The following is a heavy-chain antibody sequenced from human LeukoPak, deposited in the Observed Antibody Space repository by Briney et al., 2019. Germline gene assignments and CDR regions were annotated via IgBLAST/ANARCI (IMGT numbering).Heavy chain of an antibody. D-gene: IGHD3-22*01. CDR3: AKDGYYDTSGYYAFDC. J-gene: IGHJ4*02. Sequence: GGALRLSCAASGFTFSNYAMSWVRQAPGKGLEWVSAIICSGGSTYYADSAKGRFTISRDNSKKTLYLQMSSLRAEDTAIYYCAKDGYYDTSGYYAFDCWGQGTLVTVSA. V-gene: IGHV3-23*01. CDR1: GFTFSNYA. CDR2: IICSGGST.